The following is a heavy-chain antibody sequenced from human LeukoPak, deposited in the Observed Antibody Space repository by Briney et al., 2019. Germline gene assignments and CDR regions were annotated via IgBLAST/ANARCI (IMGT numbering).Heavy chain of an antibody. Sequence: ASVTVSCKASGYTFTGYYMHWVRQAPGQGLEWMGWINPNSGGTDYAQKFQGWVTMTRDTSISTVYMELSRLRSDDTAVYYCARSSIAAAGTLDYWGQGTLVTVSS. CDR2: INPNSGGT. CDR1: GYTFTGYY. J-gene: IGHJ4*02. D-gene: IGHD6-13*01. CDR3: ARSSIAAAGTLDY. V-gene: IGHV1-2*04.